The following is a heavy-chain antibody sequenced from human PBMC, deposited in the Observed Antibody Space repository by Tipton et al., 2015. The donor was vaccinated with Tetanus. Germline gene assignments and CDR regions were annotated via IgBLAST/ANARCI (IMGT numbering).Heavy chain of an antibody. CDR2: IKQDGSEK. D-gene: IGHD3-16*01. J-gene: IGHJ3*02. Sequence: SLRLSCAASGFTFSGYWMSWVRQAPGKGLEWVANIKQDGSEKYYVDSVKGRFTISRDNAKNSLYLQMNSLRAEDTAVYYCASGIMIGAFDIWGQGTMVTVSS. CDR1: GFTFSGYW. V-gene: IGHV3-7*01. CDR3: ASGIMIGAFDI.